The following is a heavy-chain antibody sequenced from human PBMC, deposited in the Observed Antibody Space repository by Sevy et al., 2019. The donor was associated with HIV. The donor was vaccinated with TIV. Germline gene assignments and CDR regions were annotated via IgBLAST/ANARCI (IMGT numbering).Heavy chain of an antibody. CDR3: AGPILTYNNGWSYYDY. CDR1: GASISSSGYY. V-gene: IGHV4-39*01. D-gene: IGHD6-19*01. Sequence: SETLSLTCTVSGASISSSGYYWGWIRQPPGKGLEWIASINYSGIRFYNPSLKSRITISADTSKNQFSLDLNSGTAADTAIYYCAGPILTYNNGWSYYDYWGQVTVVTVSS. J-gene: IGHJ4*02. CDR2: INYSGIR.